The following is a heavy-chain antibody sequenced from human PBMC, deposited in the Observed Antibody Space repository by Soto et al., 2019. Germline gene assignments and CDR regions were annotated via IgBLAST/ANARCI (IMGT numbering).Heavy chain of an antibody. Sequence: SETLSLTCTVSGGSISSSSYYWGWIRQPPGKGLEWIGRIYCSGSTYYNPSLKSRIFISLDTSKNQFSLQLTSVTAADTAVYYCATVRSRWNIDYWGQGTLVTVSS. J-gene: IGHJ4*02. CDR1: GGSISSSSYY. D-gene: IGHD6-13*01. V-gene: IGHV4-39*07. CDR2: IYCSGST. CDR3: ATVRSRWNIDY.